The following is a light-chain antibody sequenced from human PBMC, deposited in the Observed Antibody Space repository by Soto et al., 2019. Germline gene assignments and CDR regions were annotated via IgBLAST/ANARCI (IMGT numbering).Light chain of an antibody. Sequence: DIQMTQSPSTLSGSVGDRVTITCRASQTISSWLAWYQQKPGKAPKLLIYKASTLKSGVPSRFSGSGSGTEFTLTISSLQPDDFATYYCQHYSSYSEAFGHGTKVYIK. J-gene: IGKJ1*01. CDR2: KAS. CDR1: QTISSW. V-gene: IGKV1-5*03. CDR3: QHYSSYSEA.